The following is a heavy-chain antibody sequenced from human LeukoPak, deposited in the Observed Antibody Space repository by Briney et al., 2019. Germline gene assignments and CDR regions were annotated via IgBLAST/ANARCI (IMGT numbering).Heavy chain of an antibody. D-gene: IGHD5-18*01. CDR2: IIPIFGTA. CDR1: GGTFSSYV. CDR3: ARVRIQLWAYDY. J-gene: IGHJ4*02. V-gene: IGHV1-69*01. Sequence: GASVKVSCTTSGGTFSSYVISWVRQAPGQGLEWMGGIIPIFGTANYAQKFQGRVTITADESTSRAYMELSSLRSEDTAVYYCARVRIQLWAYDYWGQGTLLTVSS.